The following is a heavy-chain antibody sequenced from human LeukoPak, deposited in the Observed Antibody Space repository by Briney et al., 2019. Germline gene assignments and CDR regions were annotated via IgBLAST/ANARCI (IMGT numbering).Heavy chain of an antibody. J-gene: IGHJ3*02. Sequence: GASVKVSCKASGYTFTSYGISWVRQAPGQGLEWMGWISAYNGNTNYAQKLQGRVTMTTDTSTSTAYMELRSLRSDDTAVYYCARGIQNYDFWSGYYSPHDAFDIGGQGTMVTVSS. D-gene: IGHD3-3*01. CDR2: ISAYNGNT. CDR3: ARGIQNYDFWSGYYSPHDAFDI. CDR1: GYTFTSYG. V-gene: IGHV1-18*01.